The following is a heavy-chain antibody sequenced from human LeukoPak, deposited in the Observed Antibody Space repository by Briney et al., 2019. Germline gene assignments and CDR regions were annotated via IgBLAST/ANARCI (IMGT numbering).Heavy chain of an antibody. J-gene: IGHJ4*02. Sequence: PGGSLRLSCAASGFTFDDYAMHWVRHAPGKGLEWVSGISWNSGSIGYADSVKGRFTISRDNAKNSLYLQMNSLRAEDTALYYCAKDGDQLLRYFDYWGQGTLVTVSS. V-gene: IGHV3-9*01. D-gene: IGHD2-2*01. CDR3: AKDGDQLLRYFDY. CDR2: ISWNSGSI. CDR1: GFTFDDYA.